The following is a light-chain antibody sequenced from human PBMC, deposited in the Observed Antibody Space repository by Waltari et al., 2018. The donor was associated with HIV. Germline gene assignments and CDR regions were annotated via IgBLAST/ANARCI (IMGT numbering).Light chain of an antibody. J-gene: IGLJ1*01. V-gene: IGLV2-14*01. CDR3: SSYASSSTPYV. CDR1: SSDVDSYNY. Sequence: QSALTQPASVSVSPGQSITISCTGTSSDVDSYNYVSWYQQHPGKAPKLMIYEVSNRPSGVSKRFSGSKSGNTTSLTISGLQAEDEADYYCSSYASSSTPYVFGTGTKVTVL. CDR2: EVS.